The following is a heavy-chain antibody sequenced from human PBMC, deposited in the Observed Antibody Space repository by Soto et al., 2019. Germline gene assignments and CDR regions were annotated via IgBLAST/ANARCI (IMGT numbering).Heavy chain of an antibody. CDR1: GFTFTSSA. J-gene: IGHJ3*02. V-gene: IGHV1-58*01. CDR2: IVVGSGNT. Sequence: SVKVSCKASGFTFTSSAVQWVRQARGQRLEWIGWIVVGSGNTNYAQKFQERVTITRXMXXXXAXMXLXXXXSEXTAVYYCAKGLGQWLGLAFDMWGQGTMVTVSS. D-gene: IGHD6-19*01. CDR3: AKGLGQWLGLAFDM.